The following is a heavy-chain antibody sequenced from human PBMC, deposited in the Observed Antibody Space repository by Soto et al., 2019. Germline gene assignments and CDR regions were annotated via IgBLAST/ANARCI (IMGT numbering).Heavy chain of an antibody. CDR1: GFTFSGSA. Sequence: PGGSLRLSCAASGFTFSGSAMHWVRQASGKGLEWVGRIRSKANSYATAYAASVKGRFTISRDDSKNTAYLQMNSLKTEDTAVYYCTSRGIAVAGYFDYWGQGTLVTVSS. CDR3: TSRGIAVAGYFDY. CDR2: IRSKANSYAT. D-gene: IGHD6-19*01. V-gene: IGHV3-73*01. J-gene: IGHJ4*02.